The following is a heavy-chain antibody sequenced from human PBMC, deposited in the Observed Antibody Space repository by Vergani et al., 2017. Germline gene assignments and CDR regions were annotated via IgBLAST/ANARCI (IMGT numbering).Heavy chain of an antibody. V-gene: IGHV1-69*13. D-gene: IGHD2-15*01. J-gene: IGHJ4*02. CDR2: LIPIFGTT. CDR1: GGTFSTYA. Sequence: QVQLVQSGAEVKKPGSSVKVSCKASGGTFSTYAISWVRQAPGQGLEWMGRLIPIFGTTNYAQNFQGRVTITADESTSTAYMELRSLRSEDAAVYYCARDRRYCSGGSCYLDYWGQGTLITVSS. CDR3: ARDRRYCSGGSCYLDY.